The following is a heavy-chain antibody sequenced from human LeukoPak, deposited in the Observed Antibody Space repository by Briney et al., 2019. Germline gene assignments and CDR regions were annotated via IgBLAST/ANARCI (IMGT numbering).Heavy chain of an antibody. CDR2: TNPNSGGT. Sequence: ASVKVSCKASGYTFTGYYLHWVRQAPGQGLEWMGWTNPNSGGTNSAQKFQGRFTMTRDTSITTAYMELSSLRSDDTAVYYCARQRGGQYEDAFDIWGQGTVVTVSS. D-gene: IGHD2-8*01. CDR3: ARQRGGQYEDAFDI. CDR1: GYTFTGYY. J-gene: IGHJ3*02. V-gene: IGHV1-2*02.